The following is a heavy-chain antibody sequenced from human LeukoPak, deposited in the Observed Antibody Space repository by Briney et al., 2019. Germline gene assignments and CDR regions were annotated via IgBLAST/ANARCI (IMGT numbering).Heavy chain of an antibody. Sequence: PGGSLRLSCAASGFTFSNAWMSWVRQAPGKGLEWVGRIKSKTDGGTTDYAAPVKGRFTISRDDSKNTLFLQMNSLKTEDTAVYYCTTIYTVTTPSFDYWGQGTLVTVSS. D-gene: IGHD4-17*01. CDR2: IKSKTDGGTT. J-gene: IGHJ4*02. CDR3: TTIYTVTTPSFDY. V-gene: IGHV3-15*01. CDR1: GFTFSNAW.